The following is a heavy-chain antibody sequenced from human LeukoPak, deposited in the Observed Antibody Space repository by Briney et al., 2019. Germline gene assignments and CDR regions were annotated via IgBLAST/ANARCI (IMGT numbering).Heavy chain of an antibody. CDR1: GFTFSSYA. V-gene: IGHV3-23*01. Sequence: GGSLRPSCAASGFTFSSYAMSWVRQAPGKGLEWVPAISGSGGSTYYADSVKGRFTISRDNSKNTLYLQMNSLRAEGTAVYYCARDRSVGIGGSYYRIGADAFDIWGQGTMVTVSS. CDR2: ISGSGGST. J-gene: IGHJ3*02. CDR3: ARDRSVGIGGSYYRIGADAFDI. D-gene: IGHD1-26*01.